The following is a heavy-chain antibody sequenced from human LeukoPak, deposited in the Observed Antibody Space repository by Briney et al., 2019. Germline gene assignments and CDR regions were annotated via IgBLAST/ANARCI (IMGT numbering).Heavy chain of an antibody. D-gene: IGHD3-22*01. Sequence: GGSLRLSCAASGFTFSSYSMNWVRQAPGKGLEWVSSISSGSSYIYYADSVKGRFTISRDNAKNSLYLQMNSLRAEDTAVYYCARGLTYYYDSSGYYYFDYWGQGTLVTVSS. J-gene: IGHJ4*02. CDR2: ISSGSSYI. CDR1: GFTFSSYS. V-gene: IGHV3-21*01. CDR3: ARGLTYYYDSSGYYYFDY.